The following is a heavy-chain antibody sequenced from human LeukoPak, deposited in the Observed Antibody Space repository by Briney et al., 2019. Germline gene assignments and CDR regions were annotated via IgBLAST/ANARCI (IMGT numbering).Heavy chain of an antibody. V-gene: IGHV3-48*03. CDR1: GFTFSSYE. D-gene: IGHD2-2*01. CDR3: VLGTSRSLVPAAAFDI. J-gene: IGHJ3*02. CDR2: ISSSGSTI. Sequence: QPGGSLRFSCAASGFTFSSYEMNWVRQAPGKGLEWVSYISSSGSTIYYADSVKGRFTISRDNAKNSLYLQMNSLRAEDTAVYYCVLGTSRSLVPAAAFDIWGQGTMVTVSS.